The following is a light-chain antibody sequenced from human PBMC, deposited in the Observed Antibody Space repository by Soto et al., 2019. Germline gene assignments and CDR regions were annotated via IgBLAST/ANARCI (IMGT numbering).Light chain of an antibody. CDR1: SSDVGGYNY. J-gene: IGLJ2*01. CDR3: TSYTTRSTVV. V-gene: IGLV2-14*03. Sequence: QSALTQPASVSGSPGQSITISCTGTSSDVGGYNYVSWYQHHPGKAPKLMILDVSNRSSGVSNRFSGSKSGNTASLTISGLQAEDEADYYCTSYTTRSTVVFGGGTKLTVL. CDR2: DVS.